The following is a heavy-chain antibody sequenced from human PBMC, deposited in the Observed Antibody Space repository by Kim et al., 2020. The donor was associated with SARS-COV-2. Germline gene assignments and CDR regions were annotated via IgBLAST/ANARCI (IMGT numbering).Heavy chain of an antibody. CDR1: GYTFTSFY. CDR3: ARDWRIAIFGVVIMERYYFDY. V-gene: IGHV1-46*01. D-gene: IGHD3-3*01. CDR2: INPSGGSP. J-gene: IGHJ4*02. Sequence: ASVKVSCKASGYTFTSFYMHWVRQAPGQGLEWMGVINPSGGSPSYAQKFQGRVTVTRDTSTSTVYMDLSSLRSEDTAVYYCARDWRIAIFGVVIMERYYFDYWGQGTLVTVSS.